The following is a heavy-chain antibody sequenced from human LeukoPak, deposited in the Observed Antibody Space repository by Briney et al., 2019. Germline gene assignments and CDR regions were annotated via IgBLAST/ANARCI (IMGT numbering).Heavy chain of an antibody. V-gene: IGHV3-53*01. CDR3: ARIPIVTITSGGY. D-gene: IGHD5-12*01. CDR1: GFTVSSNY. Sequence: QPGGSLRLSCAASGFTVSSNYMSWVRQAPGKGLDWVSVIYSSGDTYYADSVKGRFTISRDNSKNTLYLQMNSLRAEDTAVYYCARIPIVTITSGGYWGQGTLVTVSS. CDR2: IYSSGDT. J-gene: IGHJ1*01.